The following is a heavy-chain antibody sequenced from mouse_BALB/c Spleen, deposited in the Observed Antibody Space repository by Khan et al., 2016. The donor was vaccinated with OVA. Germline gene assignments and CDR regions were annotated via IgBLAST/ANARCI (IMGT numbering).Heavy chain of an antibody. V-gene: IGHV2-3*01. CDR2: IWGDGNT. CDR3: AKDRGYYAVDY. Sequence: QVQLKESGPGLVAPSQSLSITCTVSGFSLTSYGVSWVRQPPGKGLEWLGVIWGDGNTNFHSALRSRLSISKDNSKSQVFLKLNSLQTDDTATYXGAKDRGYYAVDYWGQGTSVTVSS. CDR1: GFSLTSYG. J-gene: IGHJ4*01.